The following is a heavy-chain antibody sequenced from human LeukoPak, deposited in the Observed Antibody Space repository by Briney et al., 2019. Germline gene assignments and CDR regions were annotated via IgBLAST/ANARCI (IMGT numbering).Heavy chain of an antibody. CDR1: GGTFTSYS. V-gene: IGHV1-69*13. J-gene: IGHJ4*02. CDR3: AIPFWSGYYDGDY. CDR2: IIPIFGTA. Sequence: SVKVSCKASGGTFTSYSISWVRQAPGQGLEWMGGIIPIFGTANYAQKFQGRVTITADESTSTAYMELSSLRSEDTAVYYCAIPFWSGYYDGDYWGQGTLVTVFS. D-gene: IGHD3-3*01.